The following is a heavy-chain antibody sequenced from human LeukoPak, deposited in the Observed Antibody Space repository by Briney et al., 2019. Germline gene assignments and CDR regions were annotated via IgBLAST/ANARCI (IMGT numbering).Heavy chain of an antibody. V-gene: IGHV3-30*04. CDR1: GFTFSSYA. CDR3: ARSRATVTPYLYYYYYGMDV. J-gene: IGHJ6*04. Sequence: PGRSLRLSCAASGFTFSSYAMHWVRQAPGKGLEWVAVISYDGSNKYYADSVKGRFTISRDNSKNTLYLQMNSLRAEDTAVYYCARSRATVTPYLYYYYYGMDVWGKGTTVTVSS. D-gene: IGHD4-17*01. CDR2: ISYDGSNK.